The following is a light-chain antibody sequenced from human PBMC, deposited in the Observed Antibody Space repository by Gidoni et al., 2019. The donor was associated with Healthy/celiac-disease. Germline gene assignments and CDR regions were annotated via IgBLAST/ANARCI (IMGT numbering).Light chain of an antibody. J-gene: IGLJ2*01. CDR2: QDS. V-gene: IGLV3-1*01. CDR1: KLGDKY. Sequence: SYELTQPPSVSVSPGQTASITCSGDKLGDKYACWYQQKPGQSPVLVIYQDSKRPSGIPERFSGSNSGNTAPLTISGTQAMDEADYYCQACDSSTGVVFGGGTKLTVL. CDR3: QACDSSTGVV.